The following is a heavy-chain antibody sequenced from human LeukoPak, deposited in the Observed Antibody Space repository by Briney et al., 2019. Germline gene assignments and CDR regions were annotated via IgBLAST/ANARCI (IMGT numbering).Heavy chain of an antibody. D-gene: IGHD2-21*02. Sequence: GGSLRLSCAASGFSFSYHGMNWVRQAPGKGLEWVSGITPNGGTTGYADSVRGRFTISRDNAKNTLYLQMNSLRAEDTAVYYCARDPVVVTAIVNWFDPWGQGTLVTVSS. CDR1: GFSFSYHG. CDR3: ARDPVVVTAIVNWFDP. CDR2: ITPNGGTT. V-gene: IGHV3-20*04. J-gene: IGHJ5*02.